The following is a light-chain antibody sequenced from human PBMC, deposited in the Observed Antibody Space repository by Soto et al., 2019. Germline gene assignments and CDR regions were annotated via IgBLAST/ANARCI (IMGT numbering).Light chain of an antibody. CDR3: QQYGRSPFT. V-gene: IGKV3-20*01. Sequence: EIVLTQSPGTLSLSPGERATLSCRASQSVSSSYLAWYQQKPGQGPRLLIYGASSRATGIPGRFSGSGSGTDFTLTISRLEPEDFAVYYCQQYGRSPFTFGPGTKVDIK. J-gene: IGKJ3*01. CDR1: QSVSSSY. CDR2: GAS.